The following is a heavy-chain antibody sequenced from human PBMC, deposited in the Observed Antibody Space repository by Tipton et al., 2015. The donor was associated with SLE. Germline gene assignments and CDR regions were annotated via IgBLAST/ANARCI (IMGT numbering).Heavy chain of an antibody. CDR1: GFTFSGYW. CDR3: ARGRGNWGTLGY. Sequence: GSLRLSCAASGFTFSGYWMSWVRQAPGKGLEWVANIKQDGSEKYYVDSVKGRFTISRDNAKNSLYLQMNSLRAEDTAVYYCARGRGNWGTLGYWGQGTLVTVSS. V-gene: IGHV3-7*01. CDR2: IKQDGSEK. D-gene: IGHD7-27*01. J-gene: IGHJ4*02.